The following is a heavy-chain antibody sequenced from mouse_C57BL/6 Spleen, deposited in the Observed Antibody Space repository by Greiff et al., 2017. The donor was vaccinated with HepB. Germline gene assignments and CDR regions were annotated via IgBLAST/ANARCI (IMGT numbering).Heavy chain of an antibody. CDR3: ARGGGPDYFDY. Sequence: QVQLQQSGPELVKPGASVKISCKASGYAFSSSWMNWVKQRPGNGLEWIGRLYPGDGDTNYNGKFKGKATLTADKSSSTAYMQLSSLTSEDSAVYFCARGGGPDYFDYWGQGTTLTVSS. J-gene: IGHJ2*01. CDR2: LYPGDGDT. V-gene: IGHV1-82*01. D-gene: IGHD3-3*01. CDR1: GYAFSSSW.